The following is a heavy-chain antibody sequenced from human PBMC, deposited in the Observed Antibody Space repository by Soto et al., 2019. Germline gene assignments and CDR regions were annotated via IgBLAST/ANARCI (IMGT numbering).Heavy chain of an antibody. J-gene: IGHJ3*02. CDR2: ISGSGGTI. CDR3: AREGDIVVVPAASDAFDI. V-gene: IGHV3-48*02. CDR1: GFTFSSYA. Sequence: GGSLRLSCAASGFTFSSYAMSWVRQAPGKGLEWVSAISGSGGTIYYADSVKGRFTISRDNAKNSLYLQMNSLRDEDTAVYYCAREGDIVVVPAASDAFDIWGQGTMVTVSS. D-gene: IGHD2-2*01.